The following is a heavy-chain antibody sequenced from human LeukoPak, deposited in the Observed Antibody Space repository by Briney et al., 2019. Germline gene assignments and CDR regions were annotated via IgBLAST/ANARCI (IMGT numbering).Heavy chain of an antibody. D-gene: IGHD3-22*01. CDR2: IYYSGST. Sequence: SETLSLTCTVSGGSISSSSYYWGWIRQPPGKGLEWIGSIYYSGSTYYNPSLKSRVTISVDTSKNQFSLKLSSVTAADTAVYYCARQIVVVTPNYYYYYGMDVWGQGATVTVSS. J-gene: IGHJ6*02. V-gene: IGHV4-39*01. CDR3: ARQIVVVTPNYYYYYGMDV. CDR1: GGSISSSSYY.